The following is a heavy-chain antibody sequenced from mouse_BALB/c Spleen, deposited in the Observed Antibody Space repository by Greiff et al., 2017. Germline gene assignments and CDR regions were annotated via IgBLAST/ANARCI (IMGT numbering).Heavy chain of an antibody. Sequence: EVQRVESGGGLVQPGGSRKLSCAASGFTFSSFGMHWVRQAPEKGLEWVAYISSGSSTIYYADTVKGRFTISRDNPKNTLFLQMTSLRSEDTAMYYCARENGYVGYWGQGTTLTVSS. V-gene: IGHV5-17*02. D-gene: IGHD1-2*01. CDR1: GFTFSSFG. J-gene: IGHJ2*01. CDR3: ARENGYVGY. CDR2: ISSGSSTI.